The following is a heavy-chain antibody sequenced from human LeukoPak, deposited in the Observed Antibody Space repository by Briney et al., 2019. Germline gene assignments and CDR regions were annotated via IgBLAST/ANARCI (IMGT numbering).Heavy chain of an antibody. CDR2: IRYDGSNK. CDR3: AKAKGYCSSTSCSAFDI. J-gene: IGHJ3*02. Sequence: GGSLRLSCAASGFTFSSYSMNWVRQAPGKGLEWVAFIRYDGSNKYYADSVKGRFTISRDNSKNTLYLQMNSLRAEDTAVYYCAKAKGYCSSTSCSAFDIWGQGTMVTVSS. D-gene: IGHD2-2*01. V-gene: IGHV3-30*02. CDR1: GFTFSSYS.